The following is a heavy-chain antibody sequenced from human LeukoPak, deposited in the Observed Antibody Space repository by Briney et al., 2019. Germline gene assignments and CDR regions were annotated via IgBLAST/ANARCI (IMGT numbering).Heavy chain of an antibody. J-gene: IGHJ6*01. CDR2: ISSSSSYR. Sequence: GRSLRLSCAASGFTFSSYGMHWVRQAPGKGLEWVSSISSSSSYRYYADSVKGRFTISRDNAKNSLYLQMNGLRVDDTAVYYCARHGDGFYHGMDVWGQGTTVTVSS. D-gene: IGHD4-17*01. CDR3: ARHGDGFYHGMDV. CDR1: GFTFSSYG. V-gene: IGHV3-21*01.